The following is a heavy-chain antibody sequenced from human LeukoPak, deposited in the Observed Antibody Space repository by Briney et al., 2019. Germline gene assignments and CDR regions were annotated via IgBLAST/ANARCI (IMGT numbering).Heavy chain of an antibody. CDR2: IYYRGTT. Sequence: ASETLSLTCTFSPASIYNNYWSWIRQPPGKGLEWIGYIYYRGTTNYNPSLKSRVSMSVDTSKNQFSLNLTSVTAADTAVYYCARGSRPLGDWGQGTLVTVSS. CDR3: ARGSRPLGD. J-gene: IGHJ4*02. V-gene: IGHV4-59*01. D-gene: IGHD3-10*01. CDR1: PASIYNNY.